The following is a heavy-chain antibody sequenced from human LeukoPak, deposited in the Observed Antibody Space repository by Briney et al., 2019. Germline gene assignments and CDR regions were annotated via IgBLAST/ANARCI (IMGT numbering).Heavy chain of an antibody. Sequence: PSQTLSLTCTVSGGSISSYYWSWVRQPPGKGLEGIGYIYLSGSTSYNPYLKSRGTISVETCKNKFSLTLTSVTAADTAVYYCARAPWNLVRGIITHYFYYWGQGTLVTVSS. V-gene: IGHV4-59*01. CDR3: ARAPWNLVRGIITHYFYY. J-gene: IGHJ4*02. D-gene: IGHD3-10*01. CDR1: GGSISSYY. CDR2: IYLSGST.